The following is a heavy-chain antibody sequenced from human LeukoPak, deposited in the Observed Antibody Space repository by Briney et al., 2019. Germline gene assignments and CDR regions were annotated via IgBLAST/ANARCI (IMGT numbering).Heavy chain of an antibody. V-gene: IGHV4-39*07. Sequence: SETLSLTCTVSGGSISSSSYYWGWIRQPPGKGLEWIGSFYYSGSTYYNPSLKSRVTISVDTSKNQFSLKLRSVTAEDTAVYYCASGYYDFWSGYYPGSGDAFEIWGQGTMVTVSS. CDR1: GGSISSSSYY. J-gene: IGHJ3*02. CDR3: ASGYYDFWSGYYPGSGDAFEI. CDR2: FYYSGST. D-gene: IGHD3-3*01.